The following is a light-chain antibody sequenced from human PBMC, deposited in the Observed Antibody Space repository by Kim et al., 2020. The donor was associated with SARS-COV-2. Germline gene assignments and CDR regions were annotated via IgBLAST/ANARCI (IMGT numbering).Light chain of an antibody. V-gene: IGLV2-14*03. CDR3: SSYTSSSHVV. CDR2: DVI. J-gene: IGLJ2*01. Sequence: QSALTQPASVSGSPGQSITISCTGTSSDVGGYNYVSWYQQHPGKAPKLMIYDVINRPSGVSNRFSGSKSGNTASLTISGLQAEDEADYYCSSYTSSSHVVFGGGTQLTVL. CDR1: SSDVGGYNY.